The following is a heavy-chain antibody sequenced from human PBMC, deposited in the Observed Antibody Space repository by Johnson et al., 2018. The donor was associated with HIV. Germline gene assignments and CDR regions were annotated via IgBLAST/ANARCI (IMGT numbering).Heavy chain of an antibody. J-gene: IGHJ3*01. V-gene: IGHV3-48*01. D-gene: IGHD1-26*01. Sequence: EVQLVESGGGVVQPGRSLRLSCAASGFTFSSYWMSWVRQAPGKGLEWVSYISSSGSTIYYADSVKGRFTISRDNSKNTLYLHMNSLKPEDTAVYYCAKDLVWNSGSYWDAFDVWGQGTMVTVSS. CDR3: AKDLVWNSGSYWDAFDV. CDR1: GFTFSSYW. CDR2: ISSSGSTI.